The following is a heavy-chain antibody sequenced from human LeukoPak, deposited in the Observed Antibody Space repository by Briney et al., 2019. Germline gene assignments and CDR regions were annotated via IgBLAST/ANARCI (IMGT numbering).Heavy chain of an antibody. J-gene: IGHJ4*02. CDR2: INAGNGNT. CDR3: ARDRWAYGHFDY. V-gene: IGHV1-3*01. CDR1: GYTFTSYA. D-gene: IGHD4-17*01. Sequence: ASVKVSCKASGYTFTSYAMHWVRQAPGQRLEWMGWINAGNGNTKYSQKFQGRVTITRDTSASTAYMELSSLRSEDTAVYYCARDRWAYGHFDYWGQGTLDTVSS.